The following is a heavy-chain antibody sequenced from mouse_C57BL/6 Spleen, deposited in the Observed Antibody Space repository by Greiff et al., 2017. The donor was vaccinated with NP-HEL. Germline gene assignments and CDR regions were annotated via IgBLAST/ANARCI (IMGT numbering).Heavy chain of an antibody. CDR2: IYPGDGDT. J-gene: IGHJ2*01. Sequence: VQLQQSGAELVKPGASVKISCKASGYAFSSYWMNWVKQRPGKGLEWIGQIYPGDGDTNYNGKFKGKATLTADKSSSTAYIQLSSLTSEDSAVYFCARSGSSRPSDYWGQGTTLTVSS. CDR3: ARSGSSRPSDY. V-gene: IGHV1-80*01. D-gene: IGHD3-3*01. CDR1: GYAFSSYW.